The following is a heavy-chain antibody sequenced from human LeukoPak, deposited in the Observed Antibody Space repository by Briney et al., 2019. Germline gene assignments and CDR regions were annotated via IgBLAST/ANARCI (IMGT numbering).Heavy chain of an antibody. V-gene: IGHV1-69*13. J-gene: IGHJ1*01. CDR3: ARDQVTMIPSYFQH. Sequence: GASVKVSCKASGGTFSSYAISWVRQAPGQGLEWMEGIIPIFGTANYAQKFQGRVTITADESTSTAYMELSSLRSEDTAVYYCARDQVTMIPSYFQHWGQGTLVTVSS. CDR1: GGTFSSYA. CDR2: IIPIFGTA. D-gene: IGHD3-22*01.